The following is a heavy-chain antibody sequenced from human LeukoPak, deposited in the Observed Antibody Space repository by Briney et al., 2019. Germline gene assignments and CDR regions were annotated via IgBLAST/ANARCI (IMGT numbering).Heavy chain of an antibody. V-gene: IGHV3-23*01. D-gene: IGHD2-15*01. CDR3: AKAGGYCSDGSCYSFPWFDP. Sequence: GGSLRLSCAASGFTFSSYAMSWVRQAPGKGLEWVSAISGSGGSTYYADSVKGRFTISRDNSKNTLYLQMNSLRAEDTAVYYCAKAGGYCSDGSCYSFPWFDPWGQGTLVTVSS. J-gene: IGHJ5*02. CDR2: ISGSGGST. CDR1: GFTFSSYA.